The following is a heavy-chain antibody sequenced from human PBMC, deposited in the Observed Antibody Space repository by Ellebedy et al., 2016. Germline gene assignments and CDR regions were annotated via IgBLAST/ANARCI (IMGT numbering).Heavy chain of an antibody. V-gene: IGHV3-23*01. CDR1: GFTSSNYA. D-gene: IGHD4-11*01. Sequence: GGSLRLXXAASGFTSSNYAMSRVRQAPGEGLEWVSAIGGSDSSTYYADSVKGRFTISRDNSKNTVYLQMNSLRAEDTAVYYCAKGRPISNYPFRYYYYYYMDLWGKGTTVTVSS. J-gene: IGHJ6*03. CDR2: IGGSDSST. CDR3: AKGRPISNYPFRYYYYYYMDL.